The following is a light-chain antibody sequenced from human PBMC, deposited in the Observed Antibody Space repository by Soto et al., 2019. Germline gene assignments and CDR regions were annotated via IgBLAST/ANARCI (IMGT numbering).Light chain of an antibody. V-gene: IGKV3-15*01. Sequence: EIVLTQSPATLSVSPGERATLSCRASQSVGSDLAWYQQKPGQAPRLLIFGASSRATGIPARFSGSGSGTEFTLIINSLQSEDFAIYYCQQYNNWPITFGQGTRLGIK. CDR3: QQYNNWPIT. CDR2: GAS. CDR1: QSVGSD. J-gene: IGKJ5*01.